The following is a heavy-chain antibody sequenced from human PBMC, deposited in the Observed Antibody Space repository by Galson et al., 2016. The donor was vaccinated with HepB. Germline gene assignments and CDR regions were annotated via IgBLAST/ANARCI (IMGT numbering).Heavy chain of an antibody. V-gene: IGHV3-9*01. Sequence: SLRLSCAASGFRFENYAMHWVRQAPGKGLEWVSGISWNSGTIAYADSVEGRFTISRDNAKNSLCLQMNSLRAEDTALYYCAKTGGIAARPGNWYLDLWGRGTPVTVSS. J-gene: IGHJ2*01. CDR1: GFRFENYA. D-gene: IGHD6-6*01. CDR2: ISWNSGTI. CDR3: AKTGGIAARPGNWYLDL.